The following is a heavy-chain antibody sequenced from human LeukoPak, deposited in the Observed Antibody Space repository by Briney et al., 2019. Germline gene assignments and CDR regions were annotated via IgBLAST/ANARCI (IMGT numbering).Heavy chain of an antibody. CDR1: GGTFSSSA. D-gene: IGHD5-18*01. J-gene: IGHJ6*02. CDR3: ARDQGLTAPPPYGLDV. V-gene: IGHV1-69*04. Sequence: ASVKVSCKTSGGTFSSSAITWVRPAAGQGLEWMGRIIPVLNITRYTQKFQGRVTITADTSTSTVYMELSSLRSEETAVYYCARDQGLTAPPPYGLDVWGQGTTVIVSS. CDR2: IIPVLNIT.